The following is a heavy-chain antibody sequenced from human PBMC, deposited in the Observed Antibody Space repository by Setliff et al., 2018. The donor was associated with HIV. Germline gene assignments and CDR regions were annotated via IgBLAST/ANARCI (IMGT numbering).Heavy chain of an antibody. CDR3: ARVGIKGGSDFWSGYRRPYYMDV. J-gene: IGHJ6*03. Sequence: VGSLRLSCTASGFTFSSYWMSWVRQAPGKGLEWVANIKQDGSEKHYVDSAKGRFTISRDNAKNSLYLQMNSLRVEDTAVHYCARVGIKGGSDFWSGYRRPYYMDVWGKGTTVTVSS. V-gene: IGHV3-7*01. D-gene: IGHD3-3*01. CDR2: IKQDGSEK. CDR1: GFTFSSYW.